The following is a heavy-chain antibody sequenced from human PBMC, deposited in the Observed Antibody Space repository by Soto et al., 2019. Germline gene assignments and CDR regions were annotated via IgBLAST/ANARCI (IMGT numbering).Heavy chain of an antibody. CDR1: GGTFSSYA. V-gene: IGHV1-69*12. CDR2: IIPIFGTA. Sequence: QVQLVQSGAEVKKPGSSVKVSCKASGGTFSSYAISWVRQAPGQGLEWMGGIIPIFGTANYAQKFQGRVTITADESTSAAYMELSSLRSEDTAVYYCARDEGGGDYVWYFDLWGRGTLVTVSS. D-gene: IGHD4-17*01. CDR3: ARDEGGGDYVWYFDL. J-gene: IGHJ2*01.